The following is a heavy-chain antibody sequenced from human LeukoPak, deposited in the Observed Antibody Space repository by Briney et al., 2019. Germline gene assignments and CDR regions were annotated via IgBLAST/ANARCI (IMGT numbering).Heavy chain of an antibody. Sequence: SETLSLTCTVSGGSISSYYWSWIRQFPGKGLEWIGYIYYRGSTNYNPSLKSRVTISLDTSTNQFSLKLSSVTAADTAAYYCARPYTSGYRGAFDIWGQGTMVTVSS. J-gene: IGHJ3*02. CDR1: GGSISSYY. V-gene: IGHV4-59*01. D-gene: IGHD6-19*01. CDR2: IYYRGST. CDR3: ARPYTSGYRGAFDI.